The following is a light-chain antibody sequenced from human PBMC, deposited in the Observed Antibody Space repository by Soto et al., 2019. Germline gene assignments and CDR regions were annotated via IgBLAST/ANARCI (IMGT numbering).Light chain of an antibody. CDR3: AVWDDSLNGPV. V-gene: IGLV1-44*01. CDR1: TSNIGTNT. Sequence: QSVLTQPPSASGTPGQRVTISCSGSTSNIGTNTVNWYQQLPGTAPKLLFYSNSQRPSGVPDRFSGSKSGTSASLAISGLQSDDESDYYCAVWDDSLNGPVFGGGTKLTVL. CDR2: SNS. J-gene: IGLJ2*01.